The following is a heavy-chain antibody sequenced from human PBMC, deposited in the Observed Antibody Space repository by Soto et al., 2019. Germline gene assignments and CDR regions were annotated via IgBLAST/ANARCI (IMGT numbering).Heavy chain of an antibody. D-gene: IGHD6-13*01. V-gene: IGHV3-72*01. J-gene: IGHJ4*02. Sequence: EVQLVESGGGLVQPGGSLRLSCAASGFTFSDHYMDWVRQAPGKGLEWVGRSRNKANSYSTEYAASVKGRFTISRDESKNSLYLQMNSLKTEDTAVYYCARFSGSYTMGVDYWGQGTLVTVSS. CDR2: SRNKANSYST. CDR1: GFTFSDHY. CDR3: ARFSGSYTMGVDY.